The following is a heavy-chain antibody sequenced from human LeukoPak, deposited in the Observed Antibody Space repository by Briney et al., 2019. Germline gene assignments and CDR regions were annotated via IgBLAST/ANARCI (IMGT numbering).Heavy chain of an antibody. CDR2: IYRDGTT. CDR1: GFTFSNDW. CDR3: IRERFGDYAEN. D-gene: IGHD4-17*01. Sequence: GGSLRLSCAASGFTFSNDWMNWVRQAPGKGLEWVSVIYRDGTTSYADSVKGRFTISGDISKNTVYLQMNNLRAEDTAIYYCIRERFGDYAENWGQGTLVTVSS. V-gene: IGHV3-53*01. J-gene: IGHJ4*02.